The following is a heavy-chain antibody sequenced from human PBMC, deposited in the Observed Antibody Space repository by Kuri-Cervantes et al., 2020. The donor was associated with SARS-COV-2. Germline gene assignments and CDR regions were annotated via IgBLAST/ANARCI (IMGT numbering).Heavy chain of an antibody. CDR2: ISSSGSTI. CDR3: ASPGGIVSGPGAFDI. D-gene: IGHD3-10*01. J-gene: IGHJ3*02. CDR1: GFTFSSYE. Sequence: GGSLRLSCAASGFTFSSYEMNWVRQAPGKGLEWVSYISSSGSTIYYADSVKGRFTISRDNAKNSLYLQMNSLRAEDTAVYYCASPGGIVSGPGAFDIWGQGTMVTVSS. V-gene: IGHV3-48*03.